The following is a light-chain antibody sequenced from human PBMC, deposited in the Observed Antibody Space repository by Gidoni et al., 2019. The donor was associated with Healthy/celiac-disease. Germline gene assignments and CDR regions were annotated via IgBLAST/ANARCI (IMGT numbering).Light chain of an antibody. J-gene: IGKJ1*01. V-gene: IGKV4-1*01. CDR2: WAS. CDR1: QSVLSSSNNKNY. Sequence: IVMPQSPDSLAVSLGERATINCKSSQSVLSSSNNKNYLSWDQQKPGQPPKLLIYWASTRESGVPDRISGSWSGADFTLTISSLQAEDVAVYYCQQYYSTPTFXXXTKVEIK. CDR3: QQYYSTPT.